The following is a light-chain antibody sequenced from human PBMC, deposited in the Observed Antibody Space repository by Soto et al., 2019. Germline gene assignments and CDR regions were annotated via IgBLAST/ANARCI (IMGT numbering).Light chain of an antibody. J-gene: IGKJ2*01. CDR1: QGITSY. CDR3: QQLNSFPYT. V-gene: IGKV1-9*01. Sequence: IQLTQSPSSLSASVGDSVSITCRASQGITSYLAWYQQRPGKAPKLLIYATSTLQSGVPSRFSGSGSGTAFTLTISSLQPEDFATYSCQQLNSFPYTFGQGTKLEIK. CDR2: ATS.